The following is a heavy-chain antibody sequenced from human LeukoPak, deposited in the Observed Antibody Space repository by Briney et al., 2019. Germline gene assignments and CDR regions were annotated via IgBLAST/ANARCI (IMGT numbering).Heavy chain of an antibody. Sequence: GASVKVSCKASGYTFTGYYLHWVRQAPRQGPEWMGWINPNNGGTYSVQKFQGRITMTRDTSISTAYMELNRLISDDTAVYYCARVVEVGVPSFQHWGQGTLVTVSS. CDR1: GYTFTGYY. CDR2: INPNNGGT. CDR3: ARVVEVGVPSFQH. J-gene: IGHJ1*01. V-gene: IGHV1-2*02. D-gene: IGHD3-22*01.